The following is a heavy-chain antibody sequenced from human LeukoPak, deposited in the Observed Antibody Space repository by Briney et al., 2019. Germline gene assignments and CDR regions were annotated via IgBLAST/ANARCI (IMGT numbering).Heavy chain of an antibody. CDR2: MNPNSGNT. CDR1: GYTFTSYD. CDR3: ARDYYDSSGYYRGFDY. V-gene: IGHV1-8*01. Sequence: ASVKVSCKASGYTFTSYDINWVRQATGQGLEWMGWMNPNSGNTGYARKFQGKVTMTRNTSISTAYMELSSLRSEDTAVYYCARDYYDSSGYYRGFDYWGQGTLVTVSS. D-gene: IGHD3-22*01. J-gene: IGHJ4*02.